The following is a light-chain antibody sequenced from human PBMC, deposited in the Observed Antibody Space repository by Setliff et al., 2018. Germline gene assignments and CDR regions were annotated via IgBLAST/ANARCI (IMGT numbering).Light chain of an antibody. J-gene: IGLJ2*01. CDR1: NSDIGGYNY. CDR3: LSYTSKTTHAL. Sequence: QSVLTQPAAVSGSPGQSITISCAGTNSDIGGYNYVSWYQQHPDKAPKLIIYEVTKRPSGVSDRFSGSKSGNTASLTISGLQAEDEAYYYCLSYTSKTTHALFAGGTKATVL. CDR2: EVT. V-gene: IGLV2-14*03.